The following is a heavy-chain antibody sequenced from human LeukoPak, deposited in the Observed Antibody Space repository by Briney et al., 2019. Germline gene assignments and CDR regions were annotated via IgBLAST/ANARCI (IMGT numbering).Heavy chain of an antibody. D-gene: IGHD2-2*01. Sequence: ASVKVSCKASGYTFTSYGISWVRQAPGQGLEWVGWISAYNGNTNYAQKLQGRVTMTTDTSTSTAYMELRSLRSDDTAVYYCARDSIVVVPAALHYWGQGTLVTVSS. CDR3: ARDSIVVVPAALHY. V-gene: IGHV1-18*01. J-gene: IGHJ4*02. CDR2: ISAYNGNT. CDR1: GYTFTSYG.